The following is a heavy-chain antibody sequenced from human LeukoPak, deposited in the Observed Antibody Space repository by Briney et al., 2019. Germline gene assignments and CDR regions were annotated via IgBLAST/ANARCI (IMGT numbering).Heavy chain of an antibody. J-gene: IGHJ3*02. CDR1: GYSMSRGYY. CDR3: ARCSAVAGDDDAFDI. Sequence: PSETLSLTCTVSGYSMSRGYYRGWIRQPPGKGLEWIGRIYHSGSTYYNPSLKSRVTISVDTSKNQFSLKLSSVTAADTAVYYCARCSAVAGDDDAFDIWGQGTMVTVSS. CDR2: IYHSGST. D-gene: IGHD6-19*01. V-gene: IGHV4-38-2*02.